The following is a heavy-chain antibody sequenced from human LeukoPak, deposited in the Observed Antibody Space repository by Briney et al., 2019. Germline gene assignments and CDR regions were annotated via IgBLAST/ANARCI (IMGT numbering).Heavy chain of an antibody. CDR3: ARARGYGSSWYVFDY. CDR1: GYTFTGYY. Sequence: ASVKVSCKASGYTFTGYYMHWVRQAPGQGLERMGWINPNSSGTNYAQKFQGRVTMTRDTSISTAYMELSRLRSDDTAVYYCARARGYGSSWYVFDYWGQGTLVTVSS. D-gene: IGHD6-13*01. V-gene: IGHV1-2*02. CDR2: INPNSSGT. J-gene: IGHJ4*02.